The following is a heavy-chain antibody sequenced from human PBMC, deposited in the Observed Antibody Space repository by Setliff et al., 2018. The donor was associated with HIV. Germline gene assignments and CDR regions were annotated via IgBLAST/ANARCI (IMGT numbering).Heavy chain of an antibody. Sequence: ASVKVSCKPSAHPRYYYMHWVRQVPGIGLQWMGVINPSGGLTDYPQKFQGRVTMTTDTSTNTIYMRLSSLTSEDTALYYCATGHYGSGSYYSIDHWGQGTLVTVSS. D-gene: IGHD3-10*01. V-gene: IGHV1-46*01. CDR2: INPSGGLT. J-gene: IGHJ4*02. CDR3: ATGHYGSGSYYSIDH. CDR1: AHPRYYY.